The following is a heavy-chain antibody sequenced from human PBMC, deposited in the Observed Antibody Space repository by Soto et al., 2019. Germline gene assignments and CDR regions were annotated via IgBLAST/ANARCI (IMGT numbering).Heavy chain of an antibody. CDR1: GFSLTTSGVA. V-gene: IGHV2-5*02. J-gene: IGHJ3*02. CDR2: IYGDDDK. D-gene: IGHD3-16*01. Sequence: QITLKESGPSLVKPSQTLTLTCTFSGFSLTTSGVAVGWIRQPPGKALEWLALIYGDDDKRYSTSLKTRLAISRGTSENQVVLTMTDMDPVDTATYYCTHSIFGSYVGAFVIWGKGTMVTVPS. CDR3: THSIFGSYVGAFVI.